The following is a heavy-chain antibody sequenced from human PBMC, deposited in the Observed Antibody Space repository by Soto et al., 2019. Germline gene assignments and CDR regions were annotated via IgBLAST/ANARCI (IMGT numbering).Heavy chain of an antibody. V-gene: IGHV1-46*01. Sequence: GASVKVSGKASGFTSTNNNIHWVRPPPGQGLEWMGSINPSGETIRHAQRFQGRITMTRDTSTSTVYMDLSSLRSDDTAVYYCARETEGGGYGMDVWGQGTTVTVSS. CDR1: GFTSTNNN. J-gene: IGHJ6*02. D-gene: IGHD3-16*01. CDR2: INPSGETI. CDR3: ARETEGGGYGMDV.